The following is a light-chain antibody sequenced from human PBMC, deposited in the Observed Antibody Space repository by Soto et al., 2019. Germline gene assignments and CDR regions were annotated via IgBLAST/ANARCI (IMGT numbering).Light chain of an antibody. J-gene: IGKJ1*01. Sequence: DTQMTQSPSSLSASVRDIVIITFRASQSVTNYLNWYQQKPGKAPKLLIYGASSLQSGVPSRFSGSGSGTDFTLTISSLQPEDFATYYCQQTYSTPWTFGQGTKVDIK. CDR1: QSVTNY. CDR2: GAS. CDR3: QQTYSTPWT. V-gene: IGKV1-39*01.